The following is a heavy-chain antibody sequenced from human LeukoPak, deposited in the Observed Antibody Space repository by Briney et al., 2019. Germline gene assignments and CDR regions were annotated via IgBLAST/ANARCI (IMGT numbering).Heavy chain of an antibody. J-gene: IGHJ4*02. D-gene: IGHD5-18*01. CDR2: INHSGST. Sequence: SETLSLTCAVYSGSFSGYNWNWIRQSPGKGLEWIGEINHSGSTNYNPSLKSRVTISVDTSKNQFSLKLSSVTAADTAVYYCASTVDTAMVKGPTYYFDYWGQGTLVTVSS. CDR1: SGSFSGYN. CDR3: ASTVDTAMVKGPTYYFDY. V-gene: IGHV4-34*01.